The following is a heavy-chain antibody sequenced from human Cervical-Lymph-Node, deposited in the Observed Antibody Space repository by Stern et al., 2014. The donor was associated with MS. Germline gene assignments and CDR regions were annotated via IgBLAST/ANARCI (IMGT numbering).Heavy chain of an antibody. CDR1: GGSISSDNYY. CDR3: ARDHFTTSLDV. D-gene: IGHD2-2*01. Sequence: QVQLQESGPGLVKPSQTLSLTCTVSGGSISSDNYYWTWIRQHPGKGLEWIGHIYYSGTTYYNPSLKSRVSITVDTSKNLFSLRLSSVTAADTAVYYCARDHFTTSLDVGGHGTTVTVS. CDR2: IYYSGTT. J-gene: IGHJ6*02. V-gene: IGHV4-31*03.